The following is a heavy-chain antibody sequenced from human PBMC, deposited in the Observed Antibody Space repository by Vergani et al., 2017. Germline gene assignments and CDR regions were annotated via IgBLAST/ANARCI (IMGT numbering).Heavy chain of an antibody. CDR3: ARHKCSSTSCYNYYMDV. J-gene: IGHJ6*03. Sequence: EVQLVQSGAEVKKPGESLKISCKGSGFSFSTYWIGWVRQMPGKGLEWMGLIFPGDSQIRSSLSFQGRVTISADKSISTAYLQWSSLKASDTAVYYCARHKCSSTSCYNYYMDVWGKGTTVTVSS. CDR1: GFSFSTYW. V-gene: IGHV5-51*01. D-gene: IGHD2-2*01. CDR2: IFPGDSQI.